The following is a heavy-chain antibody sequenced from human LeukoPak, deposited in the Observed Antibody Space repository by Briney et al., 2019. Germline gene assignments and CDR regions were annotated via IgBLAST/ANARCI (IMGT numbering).Heavy chain of an antibody. J-gene: IGHJ3*02. CDR3: ARDLLFDAFDI. Sequence: GGSLRLSCAASGFTFSRYTMHWVRQAPGKGLEWVALISYDGSNKYYADSVKGRFTISRDNAKNSLYLQMNSLRAEDTAVYYCARDLLFDAFDIWGQGTMVTVSS. V-gene: IGHV3-30-3*01. CDR1: GFTFSRYT. CDR2: ISYDGSNK. D-gene: IGHD2-15*01.